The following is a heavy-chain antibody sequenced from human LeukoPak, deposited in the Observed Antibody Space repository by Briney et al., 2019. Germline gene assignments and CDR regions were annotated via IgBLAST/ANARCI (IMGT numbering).Heavy chain of an antibody. CDR3: AMCLGVRGVIRPFDY. CDR1: GYTFTSYG. V-gene: IGHV1-18*01. J-gene: IGHJ4*02. D-gene: IGHD3-10*01. CDR2: ISAYNGNT. Sequence: GASVKVSCKASGYTFTSYGISWVRQAPGQGLEWMGWISAYNGNTNYAQKLQGRVTMTTDTSTSTAYMELRSLRSDDTAVYYCAMCLGVRGVIRPFDYWGQGTLVTVSS.